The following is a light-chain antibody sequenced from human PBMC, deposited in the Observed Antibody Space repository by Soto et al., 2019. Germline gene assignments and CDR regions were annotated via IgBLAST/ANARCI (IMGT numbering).Light chain of an antibody. J-gene: IGLJ1*01. CDR3: CSYAGSNYV. Sequence: QSALTQPASGSGSPGQSITISCTGTSSDVGNYNLVSWYQHHPGKAPKLMIYEVSKRPSGVSNRFSSSKSGDTASLTISGLQAEDEADYYCCSYAGSNYVFGTGTKVTVL. V-gene: IGLV2-23*02. CDR1: SSDVGNYNL. CDR2: EVS.